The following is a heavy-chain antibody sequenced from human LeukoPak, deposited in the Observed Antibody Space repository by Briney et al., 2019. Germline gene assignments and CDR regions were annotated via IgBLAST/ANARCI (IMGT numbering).Heavy chain of an antibody. J-gene: IGHJ1*01. CDR1: GYTFTGYY. D-gene: IGHD3-16*02. V-gene: IGHV1-2*02. CDR3: AREMSVSPYFQH. Sequence: ASVRVSCKASGYTFTGYYIHWVRQAPGQGLEWMAWINPNSGDTNYAQTFQGRVTVTRDTSISTAYMDLTRLRSDDTAVYYCAREMSVSPYFQHWGQGTLVTVSS. CDR2: INPNSGDT.